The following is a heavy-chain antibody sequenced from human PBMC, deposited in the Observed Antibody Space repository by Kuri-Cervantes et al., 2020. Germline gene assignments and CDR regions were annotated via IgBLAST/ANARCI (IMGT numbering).Heavy chain of an antibody. D-gene: IGHD6-25*01. Sequence: ESLKISCGLSGYSITSGYYWGWIRQSPGKGLEWIGSIFRSGSTHYNPSLKSRVTISVDMSKNQFSLKLSSVTAADTAVYYCARLGTQRRTRGYYYYYYMDVWGKGTTVTVSS. CDR2: IFRSGST. J-gene: IGHJ6*03. CDR1: GYSITSGYY. CDR3: ARLGTQRRTRGYYYYYYMDV. V-gene: IGHV4-38-2*01.